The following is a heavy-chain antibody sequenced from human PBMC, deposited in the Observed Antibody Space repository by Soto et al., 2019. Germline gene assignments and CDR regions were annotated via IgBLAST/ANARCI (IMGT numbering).Heavy chain of an antibody. J-gene: IGHJ4*02. CDR3: AVAVAGPTAIGY. D-gene: IGHD6-19*01. V-gene: IGHV3-74*01. CDR2: INSDGSST. Sequence: QPGGSLRLSCAASGFTFSSYWMHWVRQAPGKGPVWVSRINSDGSSTSYADSVKGRFTISRDNAKNTLYLQMNSLRAEDTAVYYCAVAVAGPTAIGYWGQGTLVTVSS. CDR1: GFTFSSYW.